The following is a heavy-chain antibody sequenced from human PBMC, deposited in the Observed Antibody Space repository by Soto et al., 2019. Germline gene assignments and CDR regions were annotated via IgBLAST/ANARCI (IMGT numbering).Heavy chain of an antibody. Sequence: PSETLSLTCAVYGGSFSGYYWSWIRQPPGKGLEWIGEINHSGSTNYNPSLKSRVTISVDTSKNQFSLKLSSVTAADTAVYYCARGKAYCSSTSCAPRGYYYYGMDVWGQGTTVTVSS. CDR1: GGSFSGYY. CDR2: INHSGST. V-gene: IGHV4-34*01. D-gene: IGHD2-2*01. J-gene: IGHJ6*02. CDR3: ARGKAYCSSTSCAPRGYYYYGMDV.